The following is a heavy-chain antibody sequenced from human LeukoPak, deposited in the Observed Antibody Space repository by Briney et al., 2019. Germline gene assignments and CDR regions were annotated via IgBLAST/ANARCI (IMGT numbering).Heavy chain of an antibody. CDR2: IIPNLGTT. D-gene: IGHD3-22*01. CDR3: ATTNDGGGYQWGDFFDF. Sequence: GDSVKVSCKASGGTSNSDAISWVRQAPGQGLEWMGRIIPNLGTTNRAQNFQDRVTLTADKSTNTAYMELTSLTSDDTAVYYCATTNDGGGYQWGDFFDFWGQGTLVTVSS. CDR1: GGTSNSDA. V-gene: IGHV1-69*04. J-gene: IGHJ4*02.